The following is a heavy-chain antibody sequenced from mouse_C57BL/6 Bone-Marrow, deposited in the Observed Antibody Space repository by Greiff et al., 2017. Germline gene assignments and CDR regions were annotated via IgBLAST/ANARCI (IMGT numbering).Heavy chain of an antibody. CDR2: ISNGGGRT. V-gene: IGHV5-12*01. J-gene: IGHJ4*01. CDR1: GFTFSDYY. CDR3: ARHAHGYDGYAMDY. D-gene: IGHD2-2*01. Sequence: EVMLVESGGGLVQPGGSLKLSCAASGFTFSDYYMYWVRQTPEKRLEWVAYISNGGGRTYYPDTVKGSFTNSRDNAKNTLYLQMSRLKSEDTAMYYCARHAHGYDGYAMDYWGQGTSVTVSS.